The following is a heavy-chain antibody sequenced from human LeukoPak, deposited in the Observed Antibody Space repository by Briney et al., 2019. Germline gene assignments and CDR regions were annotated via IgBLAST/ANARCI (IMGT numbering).Heavy chain of an antibody. CDR3: AKGRTGYDAFDI. CDR1: GFTFNSYD. D-gene: IGHD1-1*01. J-gene: IGHJ3*02. CDR2: IGSGAGST. Sequence: GGSLRLSCAASGFTFNSYDLSRVRQAPGKGLEWVSAIGSGAGSTFYADSVKGRFTISRDSSKNTLYLQMNSLRAEDTAVYYCAKGRTGYDAFDIWGQGTMVTVSS. V-gene: IGHV3-23*01.